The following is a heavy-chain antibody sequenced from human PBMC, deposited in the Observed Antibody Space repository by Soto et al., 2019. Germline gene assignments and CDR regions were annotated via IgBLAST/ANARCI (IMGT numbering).Heavy chain of an antibody. CDR2: IIPIFGTG. CDR1: GGTFSSYA. J-gene: IGHJ2*01. D-gene: IGHD6-19*01. Sequence: QVQLVQSGAEVKKSGSSVKVSCKASGGTFSSYAISWVRQAPGQGLEWMGGIIPIFGTGNYAQKFQGRVTITADKSTSTAYMELSSLRSEYTAVYYCARGDSSGWYPYYWYFDLWGRGTLVTVSS. CDR3: ARGDSSGWYPYYWYFDL. V-gene: IGHV1-69*06.